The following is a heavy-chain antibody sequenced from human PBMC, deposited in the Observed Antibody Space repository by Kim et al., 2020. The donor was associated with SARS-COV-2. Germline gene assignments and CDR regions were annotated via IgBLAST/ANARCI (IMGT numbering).Heavy chain of an antibody. V-gene: IGHV3-30-3*01. Sequence: GGSLRLSCAASGFTFSSYAMHWVRQAPVKGLEWVAVISYDGSNKYYADSVKGRFTISRDNSKNTLYLQMNSLRAEDTAVYYCARDFYDILTGYYTASYY. J-gene: IGHJ4*01. D-gene: IGHD3-9*01. CDR3: ARDFYDILTGYYTASYY. CDR1: GFTFSSYA. CDR2: ISYDGSNK.